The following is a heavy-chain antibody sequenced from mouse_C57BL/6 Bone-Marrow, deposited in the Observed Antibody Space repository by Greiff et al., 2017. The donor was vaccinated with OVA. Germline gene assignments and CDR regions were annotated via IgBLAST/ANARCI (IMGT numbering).Heavy chain of an antibody. Sequence: VQLQQSGAELVRPGASVQLSCKASGYTFTDYYINWVKQRPGQGLEWIARIYPGSGHTYYNEKLQGKATLTAEISSSTAYMQLSSLTSDDSAVYFCARSYYASSYNAMDYWGQGTSVTVSS. CDR3: ARSYYASSYNAMDY. V-gene: IGHV1-76*01. CDR2: IYPGSGHT. CDR1: GYTFTDYY. D-gene: IGHD1-1*01. J-gene: IGHJ4*01.